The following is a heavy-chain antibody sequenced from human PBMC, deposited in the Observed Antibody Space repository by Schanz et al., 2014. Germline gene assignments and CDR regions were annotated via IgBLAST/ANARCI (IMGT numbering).Heavy chain of an antibody. CDR1: GFSFSTYA. J-gene: IGHJ6*02. CDR3: ARSGVDV. V-gene: IGHV3-23*04. D-gene: IGHD3-10*01. Sequence: VQLVESGGALVQPGGSLRLSCAASGFSFSTYAMNWVRQAPGKGLEWVSLISGRGDSTHYADSVKGRFTISRDNAKSSVYLQMNSLRAEDTAVYYCARSGVDVWGQGTLVTVSS. CDR2: ISGRGDST.